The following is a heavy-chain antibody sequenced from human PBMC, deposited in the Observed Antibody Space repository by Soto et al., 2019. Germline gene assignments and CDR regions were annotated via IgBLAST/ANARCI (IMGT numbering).Heavy chain of an antibody. CDR1: GYTFTSYC. CDR2: ISAYNGNT. Sequence: ASEKVSCKASGYTFTSYCISWVQQAPGQGLEWMGWISAYNGNTNYAQKLQGRVTMTTDTSTSTAYMELRSLRSDDTAVYYCARDISGYYYPYSYYYVMNVWAQGTQVTVSS. CDR3: ARDISGYYYPYSYYYVMNV. J-gene: IGHJ6*01. V-gene: IGHV1-18*01. D-gene: IGHD3-22*01.